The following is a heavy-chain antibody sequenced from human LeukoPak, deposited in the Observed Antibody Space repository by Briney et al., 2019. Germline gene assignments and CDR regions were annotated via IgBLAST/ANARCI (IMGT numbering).Heavy chain of an antibody. V-gene: IGHV4-4*07. D-gene: IGHD5-12*01. J-gene: IGHJ6*03. CDR2: IYTSGST. Sequence: SETLSLTCTVSGGSISSYYWSWFRQPAGKGLEWIGRIYTSGSTNYNPSLKSRVTMSVDTSKNQFSLRLTSVTAADTAVYYCARTGYSGYPYFYYYMDVWGKGTTVTVSS. CDR1: GGSISSYY. CDR3: ARTGYSGYPYFYYYMDV.